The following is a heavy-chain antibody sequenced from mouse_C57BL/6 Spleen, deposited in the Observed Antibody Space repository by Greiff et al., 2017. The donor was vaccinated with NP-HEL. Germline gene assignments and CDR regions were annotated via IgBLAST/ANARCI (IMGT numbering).Heavy chain of an antibody. CDR1: GFTFSDYG. Sequence: EVQLVESGGGLVKPGGSLKLSCAASGFTFSDYGMHWVRQAPEKGLEWVAYISSGSSTIYYADTVKGRFTISRDNAKNTLFLQMTSLRSEDTAMYYCARRRRSLSYYFDYWGQGTTLTVSS. CDR2: ISSGSSTI. D-gene: IGHD1-1*01. J-gene: IGHJ2*01. V-gene: IGHV5-17*01. CDR3: ARRRRSLSYYFDY.